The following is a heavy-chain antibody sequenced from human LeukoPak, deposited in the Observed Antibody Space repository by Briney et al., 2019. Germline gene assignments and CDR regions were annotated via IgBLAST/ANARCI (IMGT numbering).Heavy chain of an antibody. Sequence: SETLSLTCTVSGGSISSYYWSWIRRPPGRGLEWIGYIYYSGSTNYNPSLKSRVTISVDTSKKQISLKLSSVTAADTAVYYCARGPTVNYYYYGMDVWGQGTTVTVSS. CDR1: GGSISSYY. J-gene: IGHJ6*02. CDR3: ARGPTVNYYYYGMDV. V-gene: IGHV4-59*01. D-gene: IGHD4-11*01. CDR2: IYYSGST.